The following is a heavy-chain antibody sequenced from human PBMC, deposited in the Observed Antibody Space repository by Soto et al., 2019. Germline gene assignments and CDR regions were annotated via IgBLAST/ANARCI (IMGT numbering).Heavy chain of an antibody. J-gene: IGHJ4*02. V-gene: IGHV3-23*01. CDR1: GFPFSSYV. Sequence: PGGSLRLSCAASGFPFSSYVMSWVRQAPGKGLEWVSGISGGGSNTFYADYVKGRFTISRDISKNSLLLQMNSLGAEDTAVYYCAKDSNKYSSSLRGRYFDYWGQGMGVTVSS. D-gene: IGHD4-4*01. CDR3: AKDSNKYSSSLRGRYFDY. CDR2: ISGGGSNT.